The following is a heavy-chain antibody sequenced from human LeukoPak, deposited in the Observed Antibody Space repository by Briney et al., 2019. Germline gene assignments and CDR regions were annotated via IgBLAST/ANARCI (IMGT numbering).Heavy chain of an antibody. V-gene: IGHV1-8*03. D-gene: IGHD6-25*01. CDR1: GYTFTNYH. CDR3: ARTTSFTASGYDY. CDR2: MNPNNGDS. J-gene: IGHJ4*02. Sequence: SVKVSCKASGYTFTNYHINWVRQAPGQGLEWVGWMNPNNGDSGFAQNFQGRVAITRDTSMSTAYMDLGSLRSEDTAVYFCARTTSFTASGYDYWGQGTLVTVSS.